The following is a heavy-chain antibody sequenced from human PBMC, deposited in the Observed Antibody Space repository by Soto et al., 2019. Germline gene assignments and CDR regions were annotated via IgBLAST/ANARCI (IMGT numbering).Heavy chain of an antibody. Sequence: EVQLVESGGGLVQPGGSLRLSCAASGFTFSSYWMSWVRQAPGKGLEWVANIKQDGSEKYYVDSVKGRFTISRDNAKNTLYLQMNSLRAEDTAVYYCARGGLAAAGTRGYYYYYYMDVWGKGTTVTVSS. CDR3: ARGGLAAAGTRGYYYYYYMDV. CDR2: IKQDGSEK. V-gene: IGHV3-7*01. CDR1: GFTFSSYW. D-gene: IGHD6-13*01. J-gene: IGHJ6*03.